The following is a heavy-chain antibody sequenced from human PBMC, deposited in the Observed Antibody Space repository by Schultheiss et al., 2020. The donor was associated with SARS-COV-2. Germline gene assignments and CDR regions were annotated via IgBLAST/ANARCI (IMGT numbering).Heavy chain of an antibody. CDR1: GGSISSGGYY. V-gene: IGHV4-61*08. D-gene: IGHD2-2*01. CDR2: IYYSGST. Sequence: SETLSLTCTVSGGSISSGGYYWSWIRQHPGKGLEWIGYIYYSGSTNYNPSLKSRVTMSVDTSKNQFSLKLSSVTAADTAVYYCARALDLQMPLYYYYGMDVWGQGTTVTVSS. CDR3: ARALDLQMPLYYYYGMDV. J-gene: IGHJ6*02.